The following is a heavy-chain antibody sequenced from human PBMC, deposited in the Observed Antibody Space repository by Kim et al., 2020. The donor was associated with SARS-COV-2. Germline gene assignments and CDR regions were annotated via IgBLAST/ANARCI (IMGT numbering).Heavy chain of an antibody. D-gene: IGHD3-10*01. CDR2: INPNSGGT. Sequence: ASVKVSCKASGYTFTGYYMHWVRQAPGQGLEWMGLINPNSGGTNYAQKFQGRVTMTRDTSISTAYMELSRLRSDDTAVYYCARVEEEWFGEWLAFDVWGQGTLVTVSS. J-gene: IGHJ4*02. CDR3: ARVEEEWFGEWLAFDV. V-gene: IGHV1-2*06. CDR1: GYTFTGYY.